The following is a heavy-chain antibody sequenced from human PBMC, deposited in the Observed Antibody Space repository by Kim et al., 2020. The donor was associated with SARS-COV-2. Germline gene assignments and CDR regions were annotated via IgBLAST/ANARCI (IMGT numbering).Heavy chain of an antibody. D-gene: IGHD3-22*01. CDR3: ARLGSGAYYDSSDYYWGAFDI. Sequence: GESLKISCKGSGYSFTSYWISWVRQMPGKGLEWMGRIDPSDSYTNYSPSFQGHVTISADKSISTAYLQWSSLKASDTAMYYCARLGSGAYYDSSDYYWGAFDIWGQGTMVTVSS. V-gene: IGHV5-10-1*01. CDR2: IDPSDSYT. J-gene: IGHJ3*02. CDR1: GYSFTSYW.